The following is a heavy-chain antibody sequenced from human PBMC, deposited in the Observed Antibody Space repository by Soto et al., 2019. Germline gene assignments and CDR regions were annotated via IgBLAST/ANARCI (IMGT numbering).Heavy chain of an antibody. J-gene: IGHJ3*02. CDR1: GFTFSSYW. D-gene: IGHD6-19*01. CDR3: AAEQWLVRRDAFDI. V-gene: IGHV3-7*01. CDR2: IKQDGSEK. Sequence: GGSLRLSCAASGFTFSSYWMSWVRQAPGKGLEWVANIKQDGSEKYYVDSVKGRFTISRDNAKNSLYLQMNSLRAEDTAVYYCAAEQWLVRRDAFDIWGQGTMVTVSS.